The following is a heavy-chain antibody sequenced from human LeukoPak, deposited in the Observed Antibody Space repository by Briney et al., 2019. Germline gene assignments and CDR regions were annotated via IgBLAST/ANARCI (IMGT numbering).Heavy chain of an antibody. D-gene: IGHD1-26*01. V-gene: IGHV1-24*01. J-gene: IGHJ3*02. CDR2: FDPEDGET. CDR1: GYTLTELS. CDR3: ATYPGIVGTGGDAFDI. Sequence: ASVKVSCKVSGYTLTELSMHWVRQAPGKGLEWMGGFDPEDGETIYAQKFQGRVTMTEDTSTDTAYMELSSLRSEDTAVYYCATYPGIVGTGGDAFDIWGQGTMDTVSS.